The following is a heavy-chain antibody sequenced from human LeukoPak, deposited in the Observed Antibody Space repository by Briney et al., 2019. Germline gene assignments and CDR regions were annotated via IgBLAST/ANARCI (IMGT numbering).Heavy chain of an antibody. Sequence: GGSLRLSCAASGFTFSSYGMHWVRQAPGKGLEWVAVISYDGSNKYYADSVKGRFTISRDNSKNTLYLQMNSLRAEDTAVYYCAKDGRGYSYGYYYWGQGTLVTVPS. J-gene: IGHJ4*02. D-gene: IGHD5-18*01. CDR2: ISYDGSNK. CDR1: GFTFSSYG. V-gene: IGHV3-30*18. CDR3: AKDGRGYSYGYYY.